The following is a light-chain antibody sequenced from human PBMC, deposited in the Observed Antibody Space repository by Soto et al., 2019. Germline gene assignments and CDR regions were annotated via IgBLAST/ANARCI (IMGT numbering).Light chain of an antibody. CDR1: ESVSDN. CDR2: GAS. CDR3: QQYDTWPPMYT. J-gene: IGKJ2*01. V-gene: IGKV3-15*01. Sequence: EIVMTQSPATLSVSPGGRATLSCRASESVSDNLAWYQQKPGQPPRLLIYGASTRATGIPARFSGSGSGTEFTLTISSLQSEDFAVCYCQQYDTWPPMYTFGQGTNLEIK.